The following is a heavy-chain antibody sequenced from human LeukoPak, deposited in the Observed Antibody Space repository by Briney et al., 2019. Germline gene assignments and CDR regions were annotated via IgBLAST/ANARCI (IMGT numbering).Heavy chain of an antibody. CDR1: CVSFIGYY. Sequence: PSETLSLTCAVYCVSFIGYYWSWIRQPPGKGLEWIGEINHSGSTNYNPSLKSRVTISVDTSKNQFSLKLSSVTAADTAVYYCARGINYYDSSGYDWGQGTLVTVSS. D-gene: IGHD3-22*01. V-gene: IGHV4-34*01. CDR3: ARGINYYDSSGYD. CDR2: INHSGST. J-gene: IGHJ4*02.